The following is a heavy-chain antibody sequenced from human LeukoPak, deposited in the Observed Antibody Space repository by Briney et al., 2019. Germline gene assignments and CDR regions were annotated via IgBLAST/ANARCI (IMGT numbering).Heavy chain of an antibody. Sequence: GGSLRLSCAASGFTFSSYWMRWVCQTPGKGLEWVANIKQDGSEKYYVDSVKGRFTISRDNAKNSLYLQMNSLRAEDTAVYYCARRGSGYVRPFDYWGQGTLVTVSS. CDR2: IKQDGSEK. CDR1: GFTFSSYW. CDR3: ARRGSGYVRPFDY. J-gene: IGHJ4*02. D-gene: IGHD5-12*01. V-gene: IGHV3-7*01.